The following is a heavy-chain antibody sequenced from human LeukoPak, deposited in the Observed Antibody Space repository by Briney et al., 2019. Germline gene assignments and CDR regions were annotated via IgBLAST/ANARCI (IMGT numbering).Heavy chain of an antibody. J-gene: IGHJ3*02. CDR2: INHSGST. CDR3: ARCPSMVEIGAFDI. Sequence: TSDTLSLMCAVYGGSFSGYYWRWIRQPPGKGLEWIGEINHSGSTNYIPCRMIRVTISVDTSMNQFTLKLSSVTAADTSVYYCARCPSMVEIGAFDIWGQGTMVTVSS. D-gene: IGHD4/OR15-4a*01. V-gene: IGHV4-34*01. CDR1: GGSFSGYY.